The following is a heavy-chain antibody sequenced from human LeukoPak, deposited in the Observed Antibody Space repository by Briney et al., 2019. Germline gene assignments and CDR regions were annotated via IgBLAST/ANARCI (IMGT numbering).Heavy chain of an antibody. V-gene: IGHV3-23*01. J-gene: IGHJ6*02. CDR3: AKLGGKTAFVDEYYGMDV. D-gene: IGHD6-6*01. CDR2: VRRSGGST. CDR1: ELHA. Sequence: GGSLRLTCAASELHAMTWVRQGPGKGLEWVSAVRRSGGSTYYADSVKGRFTISRDKSNNTMYLQMNSLRAEDTAVYYCAKLGGKTAFVDEYYGMDVCGQGTTVTVSS.